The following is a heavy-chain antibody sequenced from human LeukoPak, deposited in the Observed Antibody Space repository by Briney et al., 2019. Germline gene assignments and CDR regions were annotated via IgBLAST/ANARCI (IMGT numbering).Heavy chain of an antibody. CDR1: GYTFTSYD. Sequence: SVKVSCKASGYTFTSYDINWVRQATGQGLEWMGRIIPILGIANYAQKFQGRVTITADKSTSTAYMELSSLRSEDTAVYYCARDTAMVTAGMDVWGQGTTVTVSS. V-gene: IGHV1-69*04. CDR3: ARDTAMVTAGMDV. J-gene: IGHJ6*02. D-gene: IGHD5-18*01. CDR2: IIPILGIA.